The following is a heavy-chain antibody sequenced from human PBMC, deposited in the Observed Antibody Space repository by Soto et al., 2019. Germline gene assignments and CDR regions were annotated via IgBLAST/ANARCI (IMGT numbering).Heavy chain of an antibody. J-gene: IGHJ5*02. V-gene: IGHV3-48*02. CDR2: ISSISSTI. CDR3: ARGADCDSCVVRLNWFDP. CDR1: GFTFSSYS. D-gene: IGHD3-22*01. Sequence: TGGSLRLSCAASGFTFSSYSMNWVPQAPGKGQERVSYISSISSTIYYADSVKGRFTISRDNAKNSLYLQMNSLRDEVTAVYYCARGADCDSCVVRLNWFDPWGQGT.